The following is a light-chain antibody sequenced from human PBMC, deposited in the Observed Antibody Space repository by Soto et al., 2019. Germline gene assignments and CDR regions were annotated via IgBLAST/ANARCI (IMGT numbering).Light chain of an antibody. CDR3: SSYTGSSPDVV. V-gene: IGLV2-14*01. J-gene: IGLJ2*01. CDR2: DVS. Sequence: QSALTQPASVSGSPGQSITISCTGTISDVGGYNYVSWYQQHPGKAPKLMIYDVSNRSSGVSNRFSGSKSGNTASLTISGLQAEDEVDYYCSSYTGSSPDVVFGGGTKVTVL. CDR1: ISDVGGYNY.